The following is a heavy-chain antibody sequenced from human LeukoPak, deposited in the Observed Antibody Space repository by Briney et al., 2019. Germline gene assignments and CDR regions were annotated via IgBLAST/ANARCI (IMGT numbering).Heavy chain of an antibody. CDR2: INAGNGNT. Sequence: ASVKVSCKASGYIFTRYAIHWVRQVPGQRLEWMGWINAGNGNTKHSQKIQGRVTITRDTSASTAYMEVSSLRSEDTAVYYCARSDEYSSSSRHYGMDVWGQGTTVTVSS. CDR3: ARSDEYSSSSRHYGMDV. J-gene: IGHJ6*02. V-gene: IGHV1-3*01. D-gene: IGHD6-6*01. CDR1: GYIFTRYA.